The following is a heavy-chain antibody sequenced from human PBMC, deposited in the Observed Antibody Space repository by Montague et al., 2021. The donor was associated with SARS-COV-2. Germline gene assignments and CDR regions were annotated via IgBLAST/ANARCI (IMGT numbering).Heavy chain of an antibody. V-gene: IGHV4-59*01. CDR2: IYYSGST. J-gene: IGHJ3*02. CDR1: GGSISSYY. Sequence: SETLSLTCTVSGGSISSYYWSWIRQPPGKGLEWIGYIYYSGSTNXNPSLKSRVTISLDTSKNQFSLTLNSVTAADTAVYYCASGSYVPDGFDIWGQGTMVTVSS. D-gene: IGHD3-10*02. CDR3: ASGSYVPDGFDI.